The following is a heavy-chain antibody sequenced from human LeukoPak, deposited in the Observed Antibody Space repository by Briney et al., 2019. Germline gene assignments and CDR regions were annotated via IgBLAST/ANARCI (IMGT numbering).Heavy chain of an antibody. CDR3: AREGGFYRPLDY. CDR2: VHLDGRT. J-gene: IGHJ4*02. Sequence: SGTLSLTCGVSGGSVINTNWWTWVRQPPGKGLEWIGEVHLDGRTNYNPSLESRLTMSVDVSENQVSLKLTSVTAGDTAVYYCAREGGFYRPLDYSGQGTLVTVSS. V-gene: IGHV4-4*02. D-gene: IGHD3-3*01. CDR1: GGSVINTNW.